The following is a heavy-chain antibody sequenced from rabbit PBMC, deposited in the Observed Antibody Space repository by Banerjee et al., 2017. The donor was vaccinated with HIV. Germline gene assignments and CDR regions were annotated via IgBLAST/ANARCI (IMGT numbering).Heavy chain of an antibody. CDR2: IYAGSGGST. Sequence: QSLEESGGDLVKPGASLTLTCTASGFSFSSSYYLCWVRQAPGKGLEWIACIYAGSGGSTYYASWAKGRFTISKTSSTTVTLQMTSLTAADTATYFCASSSTVYMYFKLWGPGTLVTVS. D-gene: IGHD7-1*01. J-gene: IGHJ4*01. V-gene: IGHV1S40*01. CDR3: ASSSTVYMYFKL. CDR1: GFSFSSSYY.